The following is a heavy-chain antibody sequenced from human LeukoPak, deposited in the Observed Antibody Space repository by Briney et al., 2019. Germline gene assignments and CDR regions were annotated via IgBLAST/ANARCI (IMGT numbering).Heavy chain of an antibody. CDR1: GFMFSSYG. V-gene: IGHV3-30*02. Sequence: SGGSLRLSCVASGFMFSSYGMHWVRQAPGKGLEWVAFIQFDGSDKFYADSVKGRFIVSRDNSKNTMYLQMNSLRAEDTAVYYCAREGIAAAEDAFDIWGQGTMVTVSS. CDR2: IQFDGSDK. D-gene: IGHD6-13*01. J-gene: IGHJ3*02. CDR3: AREGIAAAEDAFDI.